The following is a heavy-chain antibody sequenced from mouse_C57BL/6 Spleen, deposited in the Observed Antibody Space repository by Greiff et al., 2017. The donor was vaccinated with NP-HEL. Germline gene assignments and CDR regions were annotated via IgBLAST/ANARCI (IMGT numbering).Heavy chain of an antibody. CDR3: ARDPHYYGSSAWFAY. J-gene: IGHJ3*01. D-gene: IGHD1-1*01. Sequence: EVQRVESGGGLVKPGGSLKLSCAASGFTFSSYAMSWVRQTPEKRLEWVATISDGGSYTYYPDNVKGRFTISRDNAKNNLYLQMSHLKSEDTAMYYCARDPHYYGSSAWFAYWGQGTLVTVSA. V-gene: IGHV5-4*01. CDR2: ISDGGSYT. CDR1: GFTFSSYA.